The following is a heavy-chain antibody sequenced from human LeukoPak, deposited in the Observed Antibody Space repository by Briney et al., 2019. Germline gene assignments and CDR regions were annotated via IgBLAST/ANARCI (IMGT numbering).Heavy chain of an antibody. CDR2: SSGSGGST. CDR3: AKEMARDTMVRGVPTYPH. J-gene: IGHJ4*02. D-gene: IGHD3-10*01. Sequence: HPGGSLRLSCAASGFTFSSYAMSWVRQAPGKWLEWVAASSGSGGSTYYADSVKGRFTISRDNSKNTLYLQMNSLRAEDTAVYYCAKEMARDTMVRGVPTYPHWGQGTLVTVSS. V-gene: IGHV3-23*01. CDR1: GFTFSSYA.